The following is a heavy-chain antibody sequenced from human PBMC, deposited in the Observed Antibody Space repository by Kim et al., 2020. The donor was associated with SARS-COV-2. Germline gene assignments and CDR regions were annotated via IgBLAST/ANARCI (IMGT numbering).Heavy chain of an antibody. Sequence: GGSLRLSCAASGFTFSSYAMSWVRQAPGKGLEWVSAISGSGGSTYYADSVKGRFTISRDNSKNTLYLQMNSLRAEDTAVYYCAKSPSGYYYDSSGYYSGRWGQGTLVTVSS. CDR1: GFTFSSYA. J-gene: IGHJ4*02. CDR3: AKSPSGYYYDSSGYYSGR. D-gene: IGHD3-22*01. CDR2: ISGSGGST. V-gene: IGHV3-23*01.